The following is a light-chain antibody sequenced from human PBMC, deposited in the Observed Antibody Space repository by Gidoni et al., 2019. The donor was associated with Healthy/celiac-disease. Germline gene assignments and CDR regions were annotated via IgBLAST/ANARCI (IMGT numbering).Light chain of an antibody. Sequence: STGTLSVSPGERATLSCRASQSVSSNLAWYQQKPGQAPRLLIYGASTRATGIPARFSGSGSGTEFTLTISSLQSEDFAVYYCQQYNNWPPLTFGGGTKVEIK. CDR1: QSVSSN. V-gene: IGKV3-15*01. CDR3: QQYNNWPPLT. J-gene: IGKJ4*01. CDR2: GAS.